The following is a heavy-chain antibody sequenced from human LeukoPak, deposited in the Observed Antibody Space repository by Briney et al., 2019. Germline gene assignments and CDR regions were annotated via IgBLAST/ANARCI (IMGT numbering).Heavy chain of an antibody. CDR3: AKGNYGDYWTADY. Sequence: GGSLRLSCAASGFTFDDYAMHWVRQAPGKGLEWVSGISWNSGSIGYADSVKGRFTISRDNAKNSLYLQMNSLRAEDTALYYCAKGNYGDYWTADYWGQGTLVTVSS. CDR1: GFTFDDYA. V-gene: IGHV3-9*01. CDR2: ISWNSGSI. D-gene: IGHD4-17*01. J-gene: IGHJ4*02.